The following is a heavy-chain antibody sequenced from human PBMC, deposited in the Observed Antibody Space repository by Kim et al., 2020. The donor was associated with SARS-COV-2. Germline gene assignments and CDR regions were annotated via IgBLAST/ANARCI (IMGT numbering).Heavy chain of an antibody. D-gene: IGHD5-12*01. J-gene: IGHJ5*02. CDR1: GYTFTAYY. Sequence: ASVKVSCKASGYTFTAYYLHWVRQAPGQGLEWMGRIHPGTGATAYAQQFKGRVTITRDMSISAVYMELTGLKPDDTAMYFCARELGTSGPPPWGQGTLVT. CDR3: ARELGTSGPPP. CDR2: IHPGTGAT. V-gene: IGHV1-2*06.